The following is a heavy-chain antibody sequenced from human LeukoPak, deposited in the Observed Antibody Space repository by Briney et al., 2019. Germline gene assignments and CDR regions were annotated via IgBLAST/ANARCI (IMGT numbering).Heavy chain of an antibody. CDR1: GFTFSSYE. V-gene: IGHV3-48*03. CDR3: AKSRIVLVHYFDY. CDR2: ISSSGSTI. J-gene: IGHJ4*02. Sequence: GGSLRLSCAASGFTFSSYEMNWVRQAPGKGLEWVSYISSSGSTIYYADSVKGRFTISRDNSKNTLHLQMNSLRAEDTAVYYCAKSRIVLVHYFDYWGQGTLVTVSS. D-gene: IGHD1-26*01.